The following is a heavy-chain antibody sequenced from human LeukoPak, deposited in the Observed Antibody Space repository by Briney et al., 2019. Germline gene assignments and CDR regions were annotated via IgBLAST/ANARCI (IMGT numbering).Heavy chain of an antibody. D-gene: IGHD6-13*01. CDR2: IYYSGST. CDR1: GGSISSYY. Sequence: SETLSLTCTVSGGSISSYYWSWIRQPPGKGLEWIGYIYYSGSTNYNPSLKSRVTISVDTSKNQFSLKLSSVTAADTAVYYCARGEDSSSSFDYWGQGTLVTVSS. V-gene: IGHV4-59*12. J-gene: IGHJ4*02. CDR3: ARGEDSSSSFDY.